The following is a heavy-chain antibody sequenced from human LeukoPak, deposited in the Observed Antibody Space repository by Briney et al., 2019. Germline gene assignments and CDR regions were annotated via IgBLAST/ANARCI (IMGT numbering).Heavy chain of an antibody. D-gene: IGHD3-3*01. CDR2: IYPGDSDT. CDR1: GYSFTSYW. Sequence: GESLRISCKGSGYSFTSYWIDCVRQMPGKGLEWMGIIYPGDSDTRYSPSLQGQVTISVDTSIGTAYLQWSSLKASDTAIYYCARQNDFRLDYWGQGTLVTVSS. J-gene: IGHJ4*02. V-gene: IGHV5-51*01. CDR3: ARQNDFRLDY.